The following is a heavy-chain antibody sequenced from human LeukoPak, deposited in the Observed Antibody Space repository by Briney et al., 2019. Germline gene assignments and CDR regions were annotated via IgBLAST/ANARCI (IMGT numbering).Heavy chain of an antibody. CDR1: GYTFTSYA. CDR2: INTNTGNP. CDR3: ARVITMVRGAHFDY. Sequence: GASVKVSCKASGYTFTSYAMNWVRQAPGQGLEWMGWINTNTGNPTYAQGFTGRFVFSLDTSVSTAYLQISSLKAEGTAAYYCARVITMVRGAHFDYWGQGTLVTVSS. V-gene: IGHV7-4-1*02. D-gene: IGHD3-10*01. J-gene: IGHJ4*02.